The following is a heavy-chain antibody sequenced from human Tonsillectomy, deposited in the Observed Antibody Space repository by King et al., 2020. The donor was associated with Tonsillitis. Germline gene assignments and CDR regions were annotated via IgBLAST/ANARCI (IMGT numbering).Heavy chain of an antibody. J-gene: IGHJ3*02. V-gene: IGHV3-15*01. D-gene: IGHD6-13*01. CDR1: GFTFSNAW. CDR2: IKSKTDGGKT. CDR3: TTAAAGSYDAFDI. Sequence: VQLVESGGGLVKPGGSLRLSCAASGFTFSNAWMSWVRQAPGKGLEWVGRIKSKTDGGKTDYAAPVKGRFTISRDDSKNTLYLQMNSLKTEDTAVYYCTTAAAGSYDAFDIWGQGTMVTVSS.